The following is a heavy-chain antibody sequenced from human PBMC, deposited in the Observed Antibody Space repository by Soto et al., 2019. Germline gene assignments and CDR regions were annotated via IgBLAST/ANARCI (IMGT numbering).Heavy chain of an antibody. D-gene: IGHD3-10*01. CDR2: ISSNGDRT. J-gene: IGHJ6*02. CDR3: VKDSAYYYGSGSFVYGMDV. V-gene: IGHV3-64D*06. CDR1: EFTFQKYA. Sequence: PVGSLRLSCSASEFTFQKYAMHWVRQAPGKGPEYVSAISSNGDRTYYADSVKGRFTISRDNSRNTLYFQMSFLRVEVTAVYYCVKDSAYYYGSGSFVYGMDVWGQGTTVTVSS.